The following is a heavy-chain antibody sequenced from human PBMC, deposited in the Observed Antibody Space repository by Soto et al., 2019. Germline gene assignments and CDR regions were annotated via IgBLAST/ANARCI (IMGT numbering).Heavy chain of an antibody. V-gene: IGHV3-7*01. J-gene: IGHJ4*02. Sequence: EVHLEESGGGLVHPGGSLRLSCAASGFTFSSYWMNWVRQAPGKGLEWVANIDEDGSEYNDAEAVRGRFTISRDNAKNTLYLQMNSLRAADTAVYYCARTGDGHHDFLDYWGQGILVSVSS. CDR2: IDEDGSEY. CDR3: ARTGDGHHDFLDY. D-gene: IGHD1-1*01. CDR1: GFTFSSYW.